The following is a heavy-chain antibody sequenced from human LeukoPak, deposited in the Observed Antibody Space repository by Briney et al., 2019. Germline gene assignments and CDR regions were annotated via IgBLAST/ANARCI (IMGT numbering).Heavy chain of an antibody. J-gene: IGHJ5*02. CDR3: ARAWTGVVNWFDP. CDR2: INHSGST. Sequence: SETLSLTCAVYGGSFSGYYWSWIRQPPGKGLEWIGEINHSGSTNYNPSLESRVTISVDTSKNQFSLKLSSVTAADTAVYYCARAWTGVVNWFDPWGQGTLVTVSS. V-gene: IGHV4-34*01. D-gene: IGHD3-3*01. CDR1: GGSFSGYY.